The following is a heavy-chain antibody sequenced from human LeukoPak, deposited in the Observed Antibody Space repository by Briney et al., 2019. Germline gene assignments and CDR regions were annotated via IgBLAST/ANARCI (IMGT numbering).Heavy chain of an antibody. CDR2: IYYSGST. Sequence: SETLSLTCTVSGGSISSYYWIWIRQPPGKGLEWIGYIYYSGSTNYNPSLKSRVTISVDTSKNQFSLKLSSVTAADTAVYYCARERKNPRYCDLWGRGTLVTVSS. CDR1: GGSISSYY. D-gene: IGHD1-14*01. J-gene: IGHJ2*01. CDR3: ARERKNPRYCDL. V-gene: IGHV4-59*01.